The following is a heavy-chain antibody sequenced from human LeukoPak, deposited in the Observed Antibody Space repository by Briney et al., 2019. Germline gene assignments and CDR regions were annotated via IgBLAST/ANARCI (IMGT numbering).Heavy chain of an antibody. V-gene: IGHV1-2*04. CDR3: ARSVVPAAQYNWFDP. CDR1: GYTFTGYY. CDR2: INPNSGGT. Sequence: ASVKVSCKASGYTFTGYYMHWVRQAPRQGLEWMGWINPNSGGTNYAQKLQGWVTMTRDTSISTAYMELSRLRSDDTAVYYCARSVVPAAQYNWFDPWGQGTLVTVSS. J-gene: IGHJ5*02. D-gene: IGHD2-2*01.